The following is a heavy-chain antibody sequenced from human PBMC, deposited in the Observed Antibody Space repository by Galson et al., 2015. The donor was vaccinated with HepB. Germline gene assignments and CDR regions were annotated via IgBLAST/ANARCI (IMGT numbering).Heavy chain of an antibody. J-gene: IGHJ6*03. D-gene: IGHD6-13*01. CDR2: ISYDGSNK. CDR1: GFTFSSYA. CDR3: ARDAAAAGTSSYYYYYVDV. Sequence: SLRLSCAASGFTFSSYAMHWVRQAPGKGLEWVAVISYDGSNKYYADSVKGRFTISRDNSKNTLYLQMNSLRAEDTAVYYCARDAAAAGTSSYYYYYVDVWGKGTTVTVSS. V-gene: IGHV3-30-3*01.